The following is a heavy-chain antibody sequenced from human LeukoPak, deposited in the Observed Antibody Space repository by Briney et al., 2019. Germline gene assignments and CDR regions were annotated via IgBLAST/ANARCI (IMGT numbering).Heavy chain of an antibody. Sequence: GGSLRLSCAASGFTFSSYSMNWVRQAPGKGLEWVSYISSSSSTIYYADSVKGRFTISRDNAKNSLYLQMNSLRAEDTAVYYCAKAEGVGATIDAFDIWGQGTMVTVSS. J-gene: IGHJ3*02. CDR3: AKAEGVGATIDAFDI. CDR1: GFTFSSYS. CDR2: ISSSSSTI. V-gene: IGHV3-48*01. D-gene: IGHD1-26*01.